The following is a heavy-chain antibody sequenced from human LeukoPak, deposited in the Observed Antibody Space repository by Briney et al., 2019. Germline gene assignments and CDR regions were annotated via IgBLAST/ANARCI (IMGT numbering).Heavy chain of an antibody. D-gene: IGHD3-3*01. CDR2: INWNSGGI. Sequence: GGSLRLSCTASGFIFNNFGLMWVRQAPGKGLEWVSTINWNSGGIGYADSVKGRFTISRDNAKNSLYLHLNSLRPEDTALYYCVKDVVLVSRSGFDYWGQGTLVTVSS. V-gene: IGHV3-9*01. CDR3: VKDVVLVSRSGFDY. CDR1: GFIFNNFG. J-gene: IGHJ4*02.